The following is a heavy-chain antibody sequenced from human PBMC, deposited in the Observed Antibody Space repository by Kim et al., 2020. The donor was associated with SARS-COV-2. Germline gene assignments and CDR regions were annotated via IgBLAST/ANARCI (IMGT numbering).Heavy chain of an antibody. CDR1: GGTFSSYA. CDR3: ARDSRPYSSGWGGEGFDY. CDR2: IIPIFGTA. Sequence: SVKVSCKASGGTFSSYAISWVRQAPGQGLEWMGGIIPIFGTANYAQKFQGRVTITADESTSTAYMELSSLRSEDTAVYYCARDSRPYSSGWGGEGFDYWGQGTLVTVSS. J-gene: IGHJ4*02. V-gene: IGHV1-69*13. D-gene: IGHD6-19*01.